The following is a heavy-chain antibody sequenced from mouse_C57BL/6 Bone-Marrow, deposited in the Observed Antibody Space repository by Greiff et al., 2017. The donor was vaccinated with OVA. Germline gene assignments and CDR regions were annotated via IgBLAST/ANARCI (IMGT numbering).Heavy chain of an antibody. D-gene: IGHD4-1*01. Sequence: EVQLQESGGGLVQPKGSLKLSCAASGFSFNTYAMNWVRQAPGKGLEWVARIRSKSNNYATYYADSVKDRFTISRDDSESMLYLQMNNLKTEDTAMYYCVRPLGRDYAMDYWGQGTSVTVSS. J-gene: IGHJ4*01. CDR1: GFSFNTYA. V-gene: IGHV10-1*01. CDR3: VRPLGRDYAMDY. CDR2: IRSKSNNYAT.